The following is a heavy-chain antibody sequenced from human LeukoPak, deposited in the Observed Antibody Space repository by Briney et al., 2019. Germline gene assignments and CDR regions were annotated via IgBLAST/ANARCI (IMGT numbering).Heavy chain of an antibody. CDR3: ARDRPSGLDSSSRFDY. D-gene: IGHD6-13*01. CDR2: IGSSSSYI. CDR1: GFTFSSYS. V-gene: IGHV3-21*01. J-gene: IGHJ4*02. Sequence: PGGSLRLSCAASGFTFSSYSMNWVRQAPGKGLEWVSSIGSSSSYIYYADSVKGRFTISRDNAKNSLYLQMNSLRAEDTAVYYCARDRPSGLDSSSRFDYWGQGTLVTVSS.